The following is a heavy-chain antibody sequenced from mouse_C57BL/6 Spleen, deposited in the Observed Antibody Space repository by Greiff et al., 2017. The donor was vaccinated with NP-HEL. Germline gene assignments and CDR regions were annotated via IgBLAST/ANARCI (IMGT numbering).Heavy chain of an antibody. CDR2: IHPNSGST. D-gene: IGHD1-1*01. V-gene: IGHV1-64*01. CDR1: GYTFTSYW. Sequence: VQLQQSGAELVKPGASVKLSCKASGYTFTSYWMHWVKQRPGQGLEWIGMIHPNSGSTNYNEKFKSKATLTVDKSSSTAYMQLSSLTSEDSAVYYCARPISITTVDWYFVVWGTGTTVTVSS. CDR3: ARPISITTVDWYFVV. J-gene: IGHJ1*03.